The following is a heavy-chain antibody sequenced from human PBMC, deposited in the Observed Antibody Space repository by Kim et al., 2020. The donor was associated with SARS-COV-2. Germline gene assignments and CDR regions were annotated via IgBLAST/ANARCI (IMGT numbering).Heavy chain of an antibody. J-gene: IGHJ4*02. V-gene: IGHV3-30*02. CDR3: AKNANIVVVTATIDY. Sequence: SVKGRFTISRDNSKNTLYLQMNSLRAEDTAVYYCAKNANIVVVTATIDYWGQGTLVTVSS. D-gene: IGHD2-21*02.